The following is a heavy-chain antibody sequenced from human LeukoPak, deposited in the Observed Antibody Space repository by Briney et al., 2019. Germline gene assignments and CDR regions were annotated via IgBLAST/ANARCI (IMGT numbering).Heavy chain of an antibody. CDR1: GFSFSGYS. Sequence: PGGSLRLSCAASGFSFSGYSMNWVRQAPGKGLEWVSYISGSSSTIFSADSVKGRFTISRDNAKNSLSLQMNSLRDEDTAVYYCARLRAGVYFDYWGQGTLVTVSS. J-gene: IGHJ4*02. CDR3: ARLRAGVYFDY. V-gene: IGHV3-48*02. CDR2: ISGSSSTI. D-gene: IGHD2-8*01.